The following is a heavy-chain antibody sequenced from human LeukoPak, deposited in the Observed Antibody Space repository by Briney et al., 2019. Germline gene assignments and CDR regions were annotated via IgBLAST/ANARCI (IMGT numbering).Heavy chain of an antibody. D-gene: IGHD6-13*01. CDR1: GITFSSYW. V-gene: IGHV3-74*01. CDR3: GRIIAAAGTPD. J-gene: IGHJ4*02. Sequence: GGSLRLSCAASGITFSSYWMHWGRQAPGKGLVWVSRINSDGSSTSYADSVKGRFTISRDNARNTPYLQMNSLRAEDTAVYYCGRIIAAAGTPDWGQGTLVTVSS. CDR2: INSDGSST.